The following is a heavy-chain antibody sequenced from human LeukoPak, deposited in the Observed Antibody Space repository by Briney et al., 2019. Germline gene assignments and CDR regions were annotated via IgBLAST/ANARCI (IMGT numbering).Heavy chain of an antibody. D-gene: IGHD3-10*01. CDR2: ISGSGGST. V-gene: IGHV3-23*01. CDR3: AKHEGSSGSYCHFHY. Sequence: PGGSLRLSCAASGFTFSSYAMSWVRQAPGKGLEWVSAISGSGGSTYYADSVKGRFTLSRDNSKNTLYLQMNSLRAEDTAVYYCAKHEGSSGSYCHFHYWGQGTLVTVSS. J-gene: IGHJ4*02. CDR1: GFTFSSYA.